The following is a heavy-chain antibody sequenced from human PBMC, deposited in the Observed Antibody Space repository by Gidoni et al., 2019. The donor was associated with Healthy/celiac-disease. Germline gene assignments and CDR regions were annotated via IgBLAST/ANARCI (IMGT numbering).Heavy chain of an antibody. J-gene: IGHJ4*02. CDR2: SYYSGSA. D-gene: IGHD7-27*01. CDR1: SGSISTYF. Sequence: QVQLQESGPGLVKPSETLSLSCTVSSGSISTYFWSWIRQPPGKGLEWIGYSYYSGSANSNPSLKSRVTISVDTSKNQFSLKLRSVTAADTAVYYCARGAPGDVLDYWCQGTLVTVSS. CDR3: ARGAPGDVLDY. V-gene: IGHV4-59*01.